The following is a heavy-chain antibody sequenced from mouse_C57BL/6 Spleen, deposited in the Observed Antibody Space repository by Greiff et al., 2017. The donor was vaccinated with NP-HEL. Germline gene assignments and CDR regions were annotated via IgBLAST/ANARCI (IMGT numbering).Heavy chain of an antibody. CDR1: GYAFSSSW. Sequence: QVQLKQSGPELVKPGASVKISCKASGYAFSSSWMNWVKQRPGKGLEWIGRIYPGAGDTNYNGKFKGKATLTADKSSSTAYMQLSSLTSEDSAVYFCAREAGHYAMDYWGQGTSVTVSS. CDR2: IYPGAGDT. J-gene: IGHJ4*01. CDR3: AREAGHYAMDY. D-gene: IGHD3-3*01. V-gene: IGHV1-82*01.